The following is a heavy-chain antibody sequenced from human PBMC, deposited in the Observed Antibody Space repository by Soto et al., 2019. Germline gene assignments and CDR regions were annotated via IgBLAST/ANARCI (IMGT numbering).Heavy chain of an antibody. CDR2: INHSGST. D-gene: IGHD6-13*01. V-gene: IGHV4-34*01. Sequence: QVQLQQWGAGLLKPSETLSLTCAVYGGSFSGYYWSWIRQPPGKGLEWIGEINHSGSTNYNPSLKIRVTISVDTSKNQFSLKLSSVTAADTAVYYCARGYSSSWPPADYFDYWGQGTLVTVSS. CDR1: GGSFSGYY. J-gene: IGHJ4*02. CDR3: ARGYSSSWPPADYFDY.